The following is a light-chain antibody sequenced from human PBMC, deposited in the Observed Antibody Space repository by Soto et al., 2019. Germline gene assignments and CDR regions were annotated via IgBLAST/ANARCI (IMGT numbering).Light chain of an antibody. Sequence: QSALTQPPSVSGAPGQRVTISCTGSSSNIGAGYDVHWYQQLPGTAPKLLIYGNNNRPSGVPDRFSCSKSGTSASLAITGLLAEDEADYYCHSYDSGLGVFGGGTK. V-gene: IGLV1-40*01. CDR2: GNN. CDR3: HSYDSGLGV. CDR1: SSNIGAGYD. J-gene: IGLJ2*01.